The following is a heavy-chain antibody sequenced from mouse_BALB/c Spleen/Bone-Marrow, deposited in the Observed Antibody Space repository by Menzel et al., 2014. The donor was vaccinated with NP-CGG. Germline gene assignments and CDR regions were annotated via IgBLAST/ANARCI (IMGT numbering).Heavy chain of an antibody. V-gene: IGHV1S81*02. CDR3: ARYDGPAWFAY. Sequence: QVQLQQSGAELVKPGASVRLSCKASGYSFTTYWIHWVKQRPGQGLEWIGEINPSNSRTNYNEKFKSKATLTVDKSSSTAYMQLSSLTSEDSAVYYCARYDGPAWFAYWGQGTLVTVSA. CDR1: GYSFTTYW. J-gene: IGHJ3*01. CDR2: INPSNSRT. D-gene: IGHD2-3*01.